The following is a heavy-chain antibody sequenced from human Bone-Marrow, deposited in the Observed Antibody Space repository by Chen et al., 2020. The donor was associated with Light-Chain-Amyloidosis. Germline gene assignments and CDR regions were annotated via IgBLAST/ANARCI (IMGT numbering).Heavy chain of an antibody. V-gene: IGHV3-30*02. J-gene: IGHJ4*02. CDR3: AKEPSRHMVRGEPELDY. Sequence: GGGVVQPGGPLRLPCAASGFTFSSHGMHWVRQAPGKGLEWVAFIRYDGSNKDYADSVKGRFTISRDNSKNTLYLQMNSLRAEDTAVYYCAKEPSRHMVRGEPELDYWGQGTLVTVSS. D-gene: IGHD3-10*01. CDR1: GFTFSSHG. CDR2: IRYDGSNK.